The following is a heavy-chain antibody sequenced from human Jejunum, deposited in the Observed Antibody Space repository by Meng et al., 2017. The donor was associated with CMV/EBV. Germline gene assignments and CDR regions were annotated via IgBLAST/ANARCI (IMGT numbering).Heavy chain of an antibody. Sequence: LRLSCAASGLSFNNYWMHWVRQVPGKGLVWVSRINRDGSTTVYADSVKGRFTISRDNAKNTLSLQMSSLRAEDTAVYYCVTGELFFDYWGQGTLVTVSS. J-gene: IGHJ4*02. CDR2: INRDGSTT. V-gene: IGHV3-74*01. CDR1: GLSFNNYW. CDR3: VTGELFFDY. D-gene: IGHD3-10*01.